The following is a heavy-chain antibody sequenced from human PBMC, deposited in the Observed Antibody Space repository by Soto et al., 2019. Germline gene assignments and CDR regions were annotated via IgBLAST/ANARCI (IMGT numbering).Heavy chain of an antibody. CDR2: IRGSSGST. Sequence: EVQLLESGGALVQPGGSLRLACAASDFTFSSYATTWVRQAPGKGLEWVSLIRGSSGSTYYADSVKGRFNISRDNSKNTLYLEMNSLRVEDTAVYYCAKVSASYSSFDNWGQGTLVTVSS. D-gene: IGHD1-26*01. V-gene: IGHV3-23*01. J-gene: IGHJ4*02. CDR3: AKVSASYSSFDN. CDR1: DFTFSSYA.